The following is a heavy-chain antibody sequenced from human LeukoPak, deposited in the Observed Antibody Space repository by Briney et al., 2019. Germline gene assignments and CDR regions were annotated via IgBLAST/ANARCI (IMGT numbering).Heavy chain of an antibody. J-gene: IGHJ6*02. Sequence: ASVKVSCKASGYTFTSYGISWVRQAPGQGLEWIGWISAYNGNTNYAQKLQGRVTMTTDTSTSTAYMELRSLRSDDTAVYYCARAGYCSSTSCTEVLDYYYYGMDVWGQGTTVTVSS. CDR1: GYTFTSYG. V-gene: IGHV1-18*01. D-gene: IGHD2-2*01. CDR2: ISAYNGNT. CDR3: ARAGYCSSTSCTEVLDYYYYGMDV.